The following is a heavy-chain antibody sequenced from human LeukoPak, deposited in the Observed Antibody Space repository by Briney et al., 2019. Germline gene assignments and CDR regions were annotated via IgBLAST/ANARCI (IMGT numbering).Heavy chain of an antibody. CDR1: GGSISSGGYY. V-gene: IGHV4-31*03. CDR3: ARGPGVFPPD. D-gene: IGHD3-10*01. J-gene: IGHJ4*02. CDR2: IYYSGST. Sequence: SETLSLTCTVSGGSISSGGYYWSWIRQRPGKGLEWIGYIYYSGSTYYNPSLKSRVTISVDTSKNQFSLKLSSVTAADAAVYYCARGPGVFPPDWGQGTLVTVSS.